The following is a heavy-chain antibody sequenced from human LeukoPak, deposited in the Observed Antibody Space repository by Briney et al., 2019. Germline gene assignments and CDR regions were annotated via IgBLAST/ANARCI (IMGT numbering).Heavy chain of an antibody. D-gene: IGHD1-7*01. CDR1: GFTFSSYS. Sequence: PGGSLRLSCAASGFTFSSYSMNWVRQAPGKGLEWVSSISSSSSYIYYADSVKGRFTISRDNSKNTLYLQMNSLRAEDTAVYYCAKEGITGTTQDYWGQGTLVTVS. CDR2: ISSSSSYI. V-gene: IGHV3-21*04. CDR3: AKEGITGTTQDY. J-gene: IGHJ4*02.